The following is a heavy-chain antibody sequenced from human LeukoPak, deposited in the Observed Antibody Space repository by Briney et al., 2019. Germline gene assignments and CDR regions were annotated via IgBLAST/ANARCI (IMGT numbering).Heavy chain of an antibody. V-gene: IGHV3-53*01. D-gene: IGHD5-18*01. CDR1: GFTVSSNS. Sequence: PGGSLRLSCAASGFTVSSNSMSWVRQAPGKGLEWVSVIYSGGRTNYADSVKGRITISRDNSKNTVYLQMNSLRAEDTAVYYCARDLGYSYGYDGGDYGMDLWGQGTTVTVSS. CDR2: IYSGGRT. J-gene: IGHJ6*02. CDR3: ARDLGYSYGYDGGDYGMDL.